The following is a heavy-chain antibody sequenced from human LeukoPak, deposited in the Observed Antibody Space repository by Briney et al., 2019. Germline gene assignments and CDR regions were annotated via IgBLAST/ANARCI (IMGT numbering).Heavy chain of an antibody. CDR2: IYHSGST. J-gene: IGHJ3*02. D-gene: IGHD3-10*01. V-gene: IGHV4-30-2*01. Sequence: PSETLSLTCTVSGGSISSGGYYWSWIRQPPGKGLEWIGYIYHSGSTYYNPSLKSRVTISVDRSKNQFSLKLSSVTAADTAVYYCARSPGLIRGDAFDIWGQGTMVTVSS. CDR3: ARSPGLIRGDAFDI. CDR1: GGSISSGGYY.